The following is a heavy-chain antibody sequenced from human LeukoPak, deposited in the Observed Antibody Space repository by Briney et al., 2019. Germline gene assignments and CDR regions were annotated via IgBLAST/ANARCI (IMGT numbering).Heavy chain of an antibody. Sequence: GGSLRLSCAASGFTFSSYAMSWVRQAPGKGLEWVSAISGSGGSTYYADSVKGRFTISRDNSKNTLYLQMNSLRAEDTAVYYCAKDTYYYDSSGPQRFDPWGQGTLVTVSS. CDR2: ISGSGGST. D-gene: IGHD3-22*01. V-gene: IGHV3-23*01. CDR3: AKDTYYYDSSGPQRFDP. CDR1: GFTFSSYA. J-gene: IGHJ5*02.